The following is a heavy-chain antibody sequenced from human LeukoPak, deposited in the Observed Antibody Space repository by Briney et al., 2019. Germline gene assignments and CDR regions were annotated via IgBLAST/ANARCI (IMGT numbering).Heavy chain of an antibody. CDR2: ISGSGGST. CDR3: AKDRIVVVPAIFDY. Sequence: GGSLRLSXAASGFTFSSYAMSWVRQAPGKGLEWVSAISGSGGSTYYADSVKGRFTISRDNSKNTLYPQMNSLRAEDTAVYYCAKDRIVVVPAIFDYWGQGTLVTVSS. V-gene: IGHV3-23*01. D-gene: IGHD2-2*01. J-gene: IGHJ4*02. CDR1: GFTFSSYA.